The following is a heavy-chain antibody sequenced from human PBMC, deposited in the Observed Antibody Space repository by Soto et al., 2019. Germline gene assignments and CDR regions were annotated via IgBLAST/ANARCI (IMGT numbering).Heavy chain of an antibody. CDR1: GFTFSSYA. D-gene: IGHD3-3*01. CDR2: ISGSGGST. Sequence: GGSLRLSCAASGFTFSSYAMSWVRQAPGKGLEWVSAISGSGGSTYYADSVKGRFTISRDNSKNTLYLQMNSLRAEDTAVYYCAKGQEWNYYYGMDVWGQGTTVTVSS. CDR3: AKGQEWNYYYGMDV. J-gene: IGHJ6*02. V-gene: IGHV3-23*01.